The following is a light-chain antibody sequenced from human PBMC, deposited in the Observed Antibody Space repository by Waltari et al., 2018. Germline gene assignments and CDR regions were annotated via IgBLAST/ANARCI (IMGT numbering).Light chain of an antibody. V-gene: IGKV3-11*01. J-gene: IGKJ2*01. CDR3: QQRANWRKT. Sequence: IVLTQSPANLSLSPGARATVSCRASESINNYLAWYQQRPGQAPRLLIYDASNRSTGIPARFSASGSGTDFTLTISSLEPEDFAIYYCQQRANWRKTFGQGTNLEIK. CDR1: ESINNY. CDR2: DAS.